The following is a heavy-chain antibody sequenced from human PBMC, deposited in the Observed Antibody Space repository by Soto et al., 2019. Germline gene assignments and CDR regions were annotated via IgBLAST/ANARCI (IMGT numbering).Heavy chain of an antibody. CDR1: VFTFISYA. CDR2: ISGGGDAT. Sequence: ELQLLESGGGLVQPGGSLRLSCAASVFTFISYAMNWVRQAPGKGLQWVSAISGGGDATFYADSVKGRFTISRDNSRNTVTLQMNSLGADDTAVYYCARKVPGSTTRQDYWYFELWGRGTLVTVSS. J-gene: IGHJ2*01. V-gene: IGHV3-23*01. D-gene: IGHD3-10*01. CDR3: ARKVPGSTTRQDYWYFEL.